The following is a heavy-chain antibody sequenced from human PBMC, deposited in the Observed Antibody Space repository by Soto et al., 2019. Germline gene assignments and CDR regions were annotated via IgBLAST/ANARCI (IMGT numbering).Heavy chain of an antibody. V-gene: IGHV1-24*01. CDR2: VDPEDGDT. J-gene: IGHJ5*02. CDR1: GYTLTKLS. Sequence: ASVKVSCKVFGYTLTKLSIHWVRQAPGKGLEWMGGVDPEDGDTTYAQNFQGRVTMTEDTSTDTAYVELSSLKSEDTAVYYCAIDSNNWFNWFDPWGQGTLVTVSS. D-gene: IGHD1-1*01. CDR3: AIDSNNWFNWFDP.